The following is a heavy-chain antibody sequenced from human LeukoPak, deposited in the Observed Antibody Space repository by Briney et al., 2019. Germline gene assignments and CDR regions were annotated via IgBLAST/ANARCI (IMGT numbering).Heavy chain of an antibody. Sequence: PGGSLRLSCAASGFTFSSYSMNWVRQAPGKGLGWVSSISSSSSYIYYADSVKGRFTISRDNAKNSLYLQMNSLRAEDTAVYYCARGLRKGMDVWGQGTTVTVSS. CDR2: ISSSSSYI. V-gene: IGHV3-21*01. CDR3: ARGLRKGMDV. J-gene: IGHJ6*02. D-gene: IGHD3-16*01. CDR1: GFTFSSYS.